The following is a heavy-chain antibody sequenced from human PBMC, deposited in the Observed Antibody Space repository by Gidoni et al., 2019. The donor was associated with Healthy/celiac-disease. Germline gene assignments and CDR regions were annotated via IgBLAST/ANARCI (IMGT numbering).Heavy chain of an antibody. CDR1: GGTFSSYA. CDR2: SIPIFVPA. Sequence: QVQLVQSGADVKKPGSSGKVSCTAYGGTFSSYAISWVRQAPGQGFEWMGGSIPIFVPANYAQKFQCRVTITADKSTSTAYMELSSLRSEDTAVYYWARVGARNHDAFDIWGQGTMVTVSS. D-gene: IGHD1-26*01. CDR3: ARVGARNHDAFDI. V-gene: IGHV1-69*06. J-gene: IGHJ3*02.